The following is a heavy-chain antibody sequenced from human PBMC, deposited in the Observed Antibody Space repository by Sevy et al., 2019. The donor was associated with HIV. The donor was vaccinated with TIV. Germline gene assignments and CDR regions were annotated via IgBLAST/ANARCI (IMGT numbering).Heavy chain of an antibody. CDR1: GFTFRTYW. J-gene: IGHJ4*02. Sequence: GGSLRLSCAASGFTFRTYWMSWVRQAPGKGLEWVSNINPDGSDKNYMDSVKGRFTISRDNAKNSLYLHVSSLRAEDRAVYYCARLSSPMPDSGWYDFFDHWGQGTLVTVSS. CDR2: INPDGSDK. CDR3: ARLSSPMPDSGWYDFFDH. V-gene: IGHV3-7*01. D-gene: IGHD6-19*01.